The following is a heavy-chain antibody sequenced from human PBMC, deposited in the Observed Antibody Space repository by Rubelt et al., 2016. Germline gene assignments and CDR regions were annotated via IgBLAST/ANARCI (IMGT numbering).Heavy chain of an antibody. D-gene: IGHD2-2*01. Sequence: ANYAQKFQGRVTITADESTSTAYMELSSLRDEDTAVYYCARTSSRRYYYYGMDVWGPGTTVTVSS. V-gene: IGHV1-69*01. J-gene: IGHJ6*02. CDR2: A. CDR3: ARTSSRRYYYYGMDV.